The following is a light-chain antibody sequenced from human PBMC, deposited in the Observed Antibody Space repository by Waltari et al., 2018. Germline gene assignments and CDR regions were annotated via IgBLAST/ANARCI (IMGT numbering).Light chain of an antibody. V-gene: IGLV2-23*02. J-gene: IGLJ3*02. CDR3: CSFAGIRTLM. Sequence: QSALTQPASVSGSPGQSITISCTGTSSNIVSYNLVSWYQQHPGKAPKLMVYEVTKRPSVVASGFSGSKAGNTASLTISGLQAEDEADYYCCSFAGIRTLMFGGGTKVTVL. CDR2: EVT. CDR1: SSNIVSYNL.